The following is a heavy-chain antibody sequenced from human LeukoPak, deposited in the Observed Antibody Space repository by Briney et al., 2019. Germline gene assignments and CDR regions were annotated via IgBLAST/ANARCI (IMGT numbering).Heavy chain of an antibody. V-gene: IGHV4-39*07. J-gene: IGHJ4*02. CDR3: ARDCSAAAVQPFDY. CDR2: IYYSGST. CDR1: GGSISSSSYY. Sequence: SETLSLTCTVSGGSISSSSYYWGWIRQPPGKGLERIGSIYYSGSTYYNPSLESRVTISVDTSKNQFSLKLSSVTAADTAVYYCARDCSAAAVQPFDYWGQGTLVTVSS. D-gene: IGHD6-13*01.